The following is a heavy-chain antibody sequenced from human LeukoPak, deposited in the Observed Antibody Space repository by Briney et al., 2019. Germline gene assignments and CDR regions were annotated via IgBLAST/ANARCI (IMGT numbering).Heavy chain of an antibody. CDR1: GGSISSYY. J-gene: IGHJ4*02. D-gene: IGHD6-13*01. V-gene: IGHV4-34*01. Sequence: SETLSLTCTVSGGSISSYYWSWIRQPPGKGLEWIGEINHSGSTNYNPSLKSRVTISVDTSKNQFSLKLSSVTAADTAVYYCARGGVIAAAGIDYWGQGTLVTVSS. CDR2: INHSGST. CDR3: ARGGVIAAAGIDY.